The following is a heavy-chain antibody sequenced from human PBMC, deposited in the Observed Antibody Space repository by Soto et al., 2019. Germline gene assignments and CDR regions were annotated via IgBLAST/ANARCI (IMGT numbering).Heavy chain of an antibody. V-gene: IGHV3-30*18. CDR3: AKSLGSGSHTDRGYFDY. CDR2: ISYDGSNK. CDR1: GFTFSSYG. Sequence: PGGSLRLSCAASGFTFSSYGMHWVRQAPGKGLEWVAVISYDGSNKYYADSVKGRFTISRDNSKNTLYLQMNSLRAEDTAVYYCAKSLGSGSHTDRGYFDYWGQGTLVTVSS. D-gene: IGHD3-10*01. J-gene: IGHJ4*02.